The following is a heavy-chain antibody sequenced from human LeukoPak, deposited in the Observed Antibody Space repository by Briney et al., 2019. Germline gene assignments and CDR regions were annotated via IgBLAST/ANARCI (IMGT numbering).Heavy chain of an antibody. V-gene: IGHV7-4-1*02. Sequence: GASVKVSCKASGYTFTSYAMNWVRQAPGQGLEWMGWINTNTGNPTYAQGFTGRFVFSLDTSVSTAYLQISSLKAKDTAVYYCARVVPWGVWQQFDYWGQGTLVTVSS. J-gene: IGHJ4*02. CDR1: GYTFTSYA. D-gene: IGHD3-16*01. CDR3: ARVVPWGVWQQFDY. CDR2: INTNTGNP.